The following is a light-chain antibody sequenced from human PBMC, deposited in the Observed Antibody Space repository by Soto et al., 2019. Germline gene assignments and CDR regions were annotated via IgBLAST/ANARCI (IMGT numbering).Light chain of an antibody. Sequence: EIVMTQSPATLSVSPGERATLSCRASQSVSSNLAWYQQKPGQAPRLLIYGASTRATGIPARFSGSGSGTEFTLTISSLQSEALAVYYCQQYTTWWTFGQGTKVEIK. CDR2: GAS. CDR1: QSVSSN. V-gene: IGKV3-15*01. J-gene: IGKJ1*01. CDR3: QQYTTWWT.